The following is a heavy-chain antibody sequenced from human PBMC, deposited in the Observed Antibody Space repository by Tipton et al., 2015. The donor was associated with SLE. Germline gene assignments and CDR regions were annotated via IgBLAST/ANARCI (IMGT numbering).Heavy chain of an antibody. CDR2: IYYSGST. CDR1: GGSISSYY. V-gene: IGHV4-59*01. D-gene: IGHD3-3*01. CDR3: PRDPPIFGGPPGWYMDV. Sequence: TLSLTCTVSGGSISSYYWSWIRQPPGKGLEWIGHIYYSGSTNYNPSLKSRVTISVDTSKNQFSLKLSSVTAADTAVYYCPRDPPIFGGPPGWYMDVWGKGTTVTISS. J-gene: IGHJ6*03.